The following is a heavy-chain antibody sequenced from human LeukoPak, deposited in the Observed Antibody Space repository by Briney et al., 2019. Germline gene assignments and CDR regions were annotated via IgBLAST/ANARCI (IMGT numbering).Heavy chain of an antibody. V-gene: IGHV3-30*02. J-gene: IGHJ6*03. Sequence: PGGSLRLSCAASGFTFSSYGMHWVRQAPGKGLEWVAFIRSDGSNKYYADSVKGRFTISRDNSKNTLYLQMNSLRAEDTAVYYCAKSELVVPDHYYYYYMDVWGKGTTVTISS. CDR2: IRSDGSNK. CDR1: GFTFSSYG. CDR3: AKSELVVPDHYYYYYMDV. D-gene: IGHD2-2*01.